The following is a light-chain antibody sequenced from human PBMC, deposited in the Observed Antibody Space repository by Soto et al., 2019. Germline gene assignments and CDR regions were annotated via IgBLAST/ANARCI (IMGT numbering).Light chain of an antibody. CDR3: AAWDDSLSGDV. V-gene: IGLV1-47*02. Sequence: QSVLTQPPSASGTPGQRVTISCSGSSSNIGSNYVYWYQQLPGTAPKLLIFGNNQRPSGVPDRFSGSKSGTSASLAISGLRSEDEADYYCAAWDDSLSGDVFGTGTKVTVL. CDR2: GNN. J-gene: IGLJ1*01. CDR1: SSNIGSNY.